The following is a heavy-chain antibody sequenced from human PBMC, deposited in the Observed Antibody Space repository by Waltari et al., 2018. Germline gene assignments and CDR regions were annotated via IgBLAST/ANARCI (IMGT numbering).Heavy chain of an antibody. D-gene: IGHD2-2*01. CDR3: TRDHRIVVVPAALFDY. V-gene: IGHV3-49*04. J-gene: IGHJ4*02. Sequence: EVQLVESGGGLVQPGRSLRLSCTGSGFTFGDHGMSWVRQAPGKGLGWVGLMRSKASVGTSEYAASVKGRVTISREDSKSIAYLQMNSLKTEDSAVYYCTRDHRIVVVPAALFDYWGQGTLVTVSS. CDR1: GFTFGDHG. CDR2: MRSKASVGTS.